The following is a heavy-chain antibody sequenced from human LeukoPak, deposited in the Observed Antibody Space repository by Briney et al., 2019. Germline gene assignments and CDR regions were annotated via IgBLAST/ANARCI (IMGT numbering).Heavy chain of an antibody. CDR1: GYTFTGYY. CDR2: MNPNSGNT. D-gene: IGHD6-19*01. J-gene: IGHJ4*02. CDR3: ARPHKGRSGWYLLGY. V-gene: IGHV1-8*02. Sequence: GASVKVSCKASGYTFTGYYMHWVRQAPGQGLEWMGWMNPNSGNTGYAQKFQGRVTMTRNTSISTAYMELSSLRSEDTAVYYCARPHKGRSGWYLLGYWGQGTLVTVSS.